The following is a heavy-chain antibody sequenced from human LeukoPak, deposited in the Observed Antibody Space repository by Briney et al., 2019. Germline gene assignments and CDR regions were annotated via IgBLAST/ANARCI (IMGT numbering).Heavy chain of an antibody. J-gene: IGHJ4*02. D-gene: IGHD1-26*01. V-gene: IGHV3-74*01. CDR2: INTDGYIT. Sequence: TGGSLRLSCAASGFTFSNYWMHWVRQAPGKGPVWVSRINTDGYITTYADSVKGRFSISRDNSKNTLYLQMNSLRAEDTAVYYCAKKGATTGDFDYWGQGTLVTVSS. CDR1: GFTFSNYW. CDR3: AKKGATTGDFDY.